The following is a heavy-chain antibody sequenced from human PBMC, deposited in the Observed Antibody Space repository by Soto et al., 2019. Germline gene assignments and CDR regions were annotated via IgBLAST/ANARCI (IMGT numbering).Heavy chain of an antibody. CDR1: GDSVSSNSSA. D-gene: IGHD6-19*01. CDR3: ARDPTDFRSPFAY. CDR2: TYYRSKWYN. J-gene: IGHJ4*02. V-gene: IGHV6-1*01. Sequence: SQTLSLTCAISGDSVSSNSSAWNWIRQSPSRGLEWVGRTYYRSKWYNDYAESVKSRITINPDTSKNQFSLHLNSVTTEDTAVYYCARDPTDFRSPFAYWAQGTMVTVSS.